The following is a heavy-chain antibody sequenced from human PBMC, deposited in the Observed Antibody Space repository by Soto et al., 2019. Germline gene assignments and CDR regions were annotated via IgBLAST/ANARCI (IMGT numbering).Heavy chain of an antibody. V-gene: IGHV3-23*01. CDR1: GFTFSSYA. CDR3: AKQYSSYEYYCGMYV. D-gene: IGHD6-6*01. CDR2: ISGSGGST. Sequence: GGYLRLSCAASGFTFSSYAMTWVRQAPGKGLEWVSGISGSGGSTYYADSVKGRFTISRDNSKNTLYLQMNSLRAEDTAVYYCAKQYSSYEYYCGMYVWGQRTTVTGSS. J-gene: IGHJ6*02.